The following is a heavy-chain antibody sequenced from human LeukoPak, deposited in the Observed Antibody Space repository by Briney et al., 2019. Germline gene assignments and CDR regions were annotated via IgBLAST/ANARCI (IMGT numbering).Heavy chain of an antibody. Sequence: GGSLRLSCAASGFTFSSYGMHWVRQAPGKGLEWVAVIWYDGSNKYYADSVKGRFTIFRDNSKNTLYLQMNSLRAEDTAVYYCATSGGSSWDYYGMDVWGQGTTVTVSS. CDR3: ATSGGSSWDYYGMDV. CDR1: GFTFSSYG. D-gene: IGHD2-15*01. J-gene: IGHJ6*02. V-gene: IGHV3-33*01. CDR2: IWYDGSNK.